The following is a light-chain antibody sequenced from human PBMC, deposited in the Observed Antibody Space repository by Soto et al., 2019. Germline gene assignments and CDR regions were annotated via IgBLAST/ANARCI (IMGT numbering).Light chain of an antibody. CDR2: RAS. V-gene: IGKV1-9*01. CDR3: QQVDSYHRT. CDR1: QAIGSY. Sequence: IQLTQSPSSLSASVGDTVTITCRASQAIGSYFSWYQQRPGTAPKLLIERASTLHSGVPSRFSGSGSGTDFTLTISSLPPEDFATYYCQQVDSYHRTFGPGTTVEI. J-gene: IGKJ3*01.